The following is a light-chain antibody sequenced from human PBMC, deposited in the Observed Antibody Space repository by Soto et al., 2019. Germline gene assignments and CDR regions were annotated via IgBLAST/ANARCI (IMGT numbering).Light chain of an antibody. V-gene: IGKV1-9*01. CDR3: QQLNSYPLA. CDR1: QGISSF. Sequence: DLQLTQSPSFLSASVGDRVTITCRASQGISSFLAWYQQKPGQAPKLLIYAASTLQSGVPSRFSGSGSGTDFTLTISSLQPEDFATYYCQQLNSYPLAFGQGTKLEIK. CDR2: AAS. J-gene: IGKJ2*01.